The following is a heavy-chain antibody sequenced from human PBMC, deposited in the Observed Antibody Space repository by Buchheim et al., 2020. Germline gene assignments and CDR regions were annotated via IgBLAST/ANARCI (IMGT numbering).Heavy chain of an antibody. Sequence: QAQLVQSGAEVKEPGASVKVSCKASGYIFTSYAIHWVRQAPGQRLEWMGWINVGNGNTRHSQMFQDRITITRDTSASTVYMEINSLRSEDAAIYYCARDSAWDTSDWFLVNWFGSWGQGT. CDR1: GYIFTSYA. CDR2: INVGNGNT. CDR3: ARDSAWDTSDWFLVNWFGS. D-gene: IGHD3-9*01. J-gene: IGHJ5*01. V-gene: IGHV1-3*01.